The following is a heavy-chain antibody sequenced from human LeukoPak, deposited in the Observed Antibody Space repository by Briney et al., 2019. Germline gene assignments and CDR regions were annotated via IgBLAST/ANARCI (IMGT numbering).Heavy chain of an antibody. CDR1: GFTFSSYG. CDR3: ARDDILTGYSH. CDR2: ISYDGSNK. Sequence: GGSLRLSCAASGFTFSSYGMHWVRQAPGKGLEWVAVISYDGSNKYYADSVKGRFTISRDNSKNTLYLQMNSLRAEDTAVYYCARDDILTGYSHWGQGTLVTVSS. D-gene: IGHD3-9*01. J-gene: IGHJ4*02. V-gene: IGHV3-30*03.